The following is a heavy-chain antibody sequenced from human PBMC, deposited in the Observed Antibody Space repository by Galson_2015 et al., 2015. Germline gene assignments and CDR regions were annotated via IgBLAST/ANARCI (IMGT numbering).Heavy chain of an antibody. CDR2: IKGDGSSI. Sequence: SLRLSCAAPGFTFSSYWMHWVRQVPGKGLMWVSRIKGDGSSIIYADSVKGRFTISRDNTKNTAWLQMNSLRVEDTAVYYCARDPVDGSGHFDYWGQGTLVTVSS. V-gene: IGHV3-74*01. J-gene: IGHJ4*02. CDR1: GFTFSSYW. D-gene: IGHD6-19*01. CDR3: ARDPVDGSGHFDY.